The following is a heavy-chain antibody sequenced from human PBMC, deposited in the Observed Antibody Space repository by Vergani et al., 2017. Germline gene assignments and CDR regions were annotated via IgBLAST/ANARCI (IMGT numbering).Heavy chain of an antibody. CDR1: GGSISSGGYY. V-gene: IGHV4-31*03. Sequence: QVQLQESGPGLVKPSQTLSLTCTVSGGSISSGGYYWSWIRQHPGKGLEWIGYIYYSGSTYYNPSLKSRVTISVDTSKNQFSLKLSSVTAADTAVYYCARYNPVIVVVPAATAFDYWGQETLVNVSS. CDR3: ARYNPVIVVVPAATAFDY. D-gene: IGHD2-2*01. CDR2: IYYSGST. J-gene: IGHJ4*02.